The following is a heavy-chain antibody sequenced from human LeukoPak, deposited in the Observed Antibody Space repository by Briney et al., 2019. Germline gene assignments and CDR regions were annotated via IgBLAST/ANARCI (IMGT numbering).Heavy chain of an antibody. J-gene: IGHJ1*01. V-gene: IGHV3-30-3*01. CDR2: ISYDGSNK. Sequence: GGSLRLSCAASGFTFSSYAMHWVRQAPGKGLEWVAVISYDGSNKYYADSVKGRFTISRDNSKNTLYLQMNSLRAEDTAVYYCARDRTIGSSWYEDEYFQHWGQGTLVTVSS. CDR1: GFTFSSYA. CDR3: ARDRTIGSSWYEDEYFQH. D-gene: IGHD6-13*01.